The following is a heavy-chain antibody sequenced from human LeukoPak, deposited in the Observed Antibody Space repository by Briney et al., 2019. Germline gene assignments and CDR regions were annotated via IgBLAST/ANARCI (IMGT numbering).Heavy chain of an antibody. V-gene: IGHV3-21*01. CDR2: ISSSSSYI. D-gene: IGHD1-26*01. CDR3: ARDLLYTGATTDY. Sequence: GGSLRLSCAASRFTFSPYTMNWVRQAPGKGLEWVSSISSSSSYIYYADSAKGRFTISRDNAKNSLYLQMNSLRAEDTAVYYCARDLLYTGATTDYWGQGTLVTVSS. CDR1: RFTFSPYT. J-gene: IGHJ4*02.